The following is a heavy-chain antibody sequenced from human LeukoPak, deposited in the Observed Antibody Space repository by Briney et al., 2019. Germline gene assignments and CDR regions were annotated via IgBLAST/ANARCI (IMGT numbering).Heavy chain of an antibody. Sequence: GGSLRLSCAASGFTFSNTAMSWVRQTPGKRLEWVATMSAYNDRTHYADSVRGRFTVSRDNSKNTLSLQMNSLREDDTAVYYCAQELSDIFVVRTDSWGQGTLVTVSS. CDR1: GFTFSNTA. CDR2: MSAYNDRT. V-gene: IGHV3-23*01. CDR3: AQELSDIFVVRTDS. D-gene: IGHD3-9*01. J-gene: IGHJ4*02.